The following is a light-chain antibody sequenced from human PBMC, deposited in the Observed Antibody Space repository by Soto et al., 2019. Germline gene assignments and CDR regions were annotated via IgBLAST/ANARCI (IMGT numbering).Light chain of an antibody. J-gene: IGKJ1*01. Sequence: DIQNTPSPASVSASVGHGATITFRASKSIDKYVNWYRQKPGKGPDLLIYAATNLRTGVPSRFNGSGSGTEFTLTISSLQPADFASYYCQQYNTYWTFGQRTKVDI. CDR1: KSIDKY. V-gene: IGKV1-16*01. CDR2: AAT. CDR3: QQYNTYWT.